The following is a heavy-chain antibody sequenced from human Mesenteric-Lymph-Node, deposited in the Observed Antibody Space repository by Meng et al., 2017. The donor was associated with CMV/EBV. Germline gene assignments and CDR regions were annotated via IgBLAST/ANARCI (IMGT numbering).Heavy chain of an antibody. CDR1: GFTFSSYA. D-gene: IGHD6-13*01. CDR2: ISGSGGTT. Sequence: AASGFTFSSYAMSWVRQAPGKGLEWVSAISGSGGTTYYADSVKGRFTISRDNSKNTLYLQMNGLRDEDTAIYYCAKGDSSSWYYFDYWGQGTLVTVSS. J-gene: IGHJ4*02. CDR3: AKGDSSSWYYFDY. V-gene: IGHV3-23*01.